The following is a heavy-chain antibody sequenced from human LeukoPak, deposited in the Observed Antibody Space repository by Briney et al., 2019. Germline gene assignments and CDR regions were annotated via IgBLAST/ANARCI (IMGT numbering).Heavy chain of an antibody. J-gene: IGHJ4*02. CDR2: IYYSGST. CDR3: ARPDMVTDSFDY. CDR1: GGSISSSSYY. Sequence: PSETLSLTCTVSGGSISSSSYYWGWIRQPPGKGLEWIGSIYYSGSTYYNPSLKSRVTISVDPSKNQFSLKLSSVTAADTAVYYCARPDMVTDSFDYWGQGTLVTVSS. V-gene: IGHV4-39*01. D-gene: IGHD5-18*01.